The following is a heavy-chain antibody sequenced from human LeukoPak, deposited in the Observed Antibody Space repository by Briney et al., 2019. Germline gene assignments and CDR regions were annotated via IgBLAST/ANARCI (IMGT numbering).Heavy chain of an antibody. D-gene: IGHD2-2*02. CDR1: GFTFSSYA. V-gene: IGHV3-23*01. J-gene: IGHJ5*02. Sequence: GGSLRLSCAASGFTFSSYAMSWVRQAPGKGLEWVSAISGSGGSTYYADSVKGRFTISRDNSKNTLYLQMNSLRAEDTAVYYCAKVGIVVVPAAILWFDPWGQGTLVTVSS. CDR3: AKVGIVVVPAAILWFDP. CDR2: ISGSGGST.